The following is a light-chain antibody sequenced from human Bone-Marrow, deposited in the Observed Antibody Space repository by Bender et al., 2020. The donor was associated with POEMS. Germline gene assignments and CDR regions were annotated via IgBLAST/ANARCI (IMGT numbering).Light chain of an antibody. V-gene: IGLV3-21*03. CDR2: DDS. Sequence: SYVLTQPPSVSVAPGKTASIICGGDNIGSKSVHWYQQKPGQAPVSVVYDDSDRPSRIPERFSGSNSANTATLTISRVEAGDEADYYCQVWDSSSDHYVFGTGTKVTVL. J-gene: IGLJ1*01. CDR3: QVWDSSSDHYV. CDR1: NIGSKS.